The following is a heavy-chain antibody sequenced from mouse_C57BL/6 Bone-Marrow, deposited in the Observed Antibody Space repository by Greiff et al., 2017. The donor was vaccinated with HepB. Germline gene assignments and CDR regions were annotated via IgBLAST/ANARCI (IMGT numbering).Heavy chain of an antibody. CDR3: ARGGVTGAY. CDR2: ISYDGSN. D-gene: IGHD2-2*01. J-gene: IGHJ3*01. CDR1: GYSITSGYY. Sequence: EVKLQESGPGLVKPSQPLSLTCSVTGYSITSGYYWNWIRQFPGNKLEWMGYISYDGSNNYNPSLKNRISITRDTSKNQFFLKLNSVTTEDTATYYCARGGVTGAYWGQGTLVTVSA. V-gene: IGHV3-6*01.